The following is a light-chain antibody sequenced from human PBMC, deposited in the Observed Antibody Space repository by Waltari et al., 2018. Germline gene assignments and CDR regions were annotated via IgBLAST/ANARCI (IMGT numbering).Light chain of an antibody. CDR3: SSYTTSNTLWV. J-gene: IGLJ3*02. Sequence: QSALTQPASVSGSPGQSITIFCTGTSSDVGDYNFVSWYQQHPGKAPQLIISHVNSRPSGVSNRFSGSKSGNTASLTISELQAEDGADYYCSSYTTSNTLWVFGGGTKLTVL. V-gene: IGLV2-14*03. CDR1: SSDVGDYNF. CDR2: HVN.